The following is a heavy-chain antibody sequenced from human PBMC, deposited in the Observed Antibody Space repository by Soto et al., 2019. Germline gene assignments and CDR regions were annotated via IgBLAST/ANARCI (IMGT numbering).Heavy chain of an antibody. CDR2: INGGNGDT. Sequence: QVQLVQSGADVKKPGASVKVSCKASGYTFSSYAMHWVRQAPGQRLEWMGWINGGNGDTKYSQNLQDRVTITRDTSATTAYMELSSLRSEDTAVYYCARGGHTYACGYWGQGTLVTVSS. V-gene: IGHV1-3*01. J-gene: IGHJ4*02. D-gene: IGHD5-18*01. CDR3: ARGGHTYACGY. CDR1: GYTFSSYA.